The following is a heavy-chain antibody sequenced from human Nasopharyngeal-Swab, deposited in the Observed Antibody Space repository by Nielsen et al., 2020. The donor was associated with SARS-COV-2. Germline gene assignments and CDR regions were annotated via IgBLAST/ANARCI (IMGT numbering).Heavy chain of an antibody. V-gene: IGHV4-59*01. CDR3: ARVDYYYYGMDV. Sequence: WIRQPPGKGLEWIGYIYYSGSTNYNPSLKSRATISVDTSKNQFSLKLSSVTAADTAVYYCARVDYYYYGMDVWGQGTTVTVSS. CDR2: IYYSGST. J-gene: IGHJ6*02.